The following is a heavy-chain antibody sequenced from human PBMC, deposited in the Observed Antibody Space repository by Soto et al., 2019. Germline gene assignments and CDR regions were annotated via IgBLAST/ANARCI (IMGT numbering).Heavy chain of an antibody. V-gene: IGHV3-23*01. CDR2: IDDSGVST. Sequence: EVQLLESGGGLVQPGGSLRLSCAASGFTFSTYAMSWARQAPGKGLEWVAGIDDSGVSTYYADSVKGRLTISRDNSKNTLYLQMGSLRAEDTDVYYCVKGQSRSCSQTGGMDVWGQGTTGTVSS. J-gene: IGHJ6*02. CDR3: VKGQSRSCSQTGGMDV. D-gene: IGHD3-3*01. CDR1: GFTFSTYA.